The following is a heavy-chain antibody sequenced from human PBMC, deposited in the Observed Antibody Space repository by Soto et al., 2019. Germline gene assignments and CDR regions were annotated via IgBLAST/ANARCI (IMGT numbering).Heavy chain of an antibody. D-gene: IGHD3-22*01. V-gene: IGHV3-23*01. CDR2: ISGSGGST. J-gene: IGHJ4*02. CDR3: AKDWFSLYYYDSSGYRGYFDY. CDR1: GFTFSSYA. Sequence: GGSLRLSCAASGFTFSSYAMSWVRQAPGKGLEWVSAISGSGGSTYYADSVKGRFTISRDNSKNTLYLQMNSLRAEDTAVYYCAKDWFSLYYYDSSGYRGYFDYWGQGTLVTVSS.